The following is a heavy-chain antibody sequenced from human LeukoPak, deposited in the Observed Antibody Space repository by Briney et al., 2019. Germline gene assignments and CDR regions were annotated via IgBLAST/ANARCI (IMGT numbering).Heavy chain of an antibody. CDR2: IYYSGST. D-gene: IGHD6-13*01. CDR3: AREGIAAAGSFDY. J-gene: IGHJ4*02. V-gene: IGHV4-59*01. Sequence: SETLSLTCTVSGGSISSYYWSWIRQPPGKGLEWIGYIYYSGSTNYNPSLKSRVTISVDTSKNQFSLKLSSVTAADTAVYYRAREGIAAAGSFDYWGQGTLVTVSS. CDR1: GGSISSYY.